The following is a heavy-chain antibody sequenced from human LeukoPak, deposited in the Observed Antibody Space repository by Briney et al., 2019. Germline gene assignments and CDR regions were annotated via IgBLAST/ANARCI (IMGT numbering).Heavy chain of an antibody. CDR2: ISAYNGNT. V-gene: IGHV1-18*01. D-gene: IGHD6-19*01. CDR1: GYTFTSYG. J-gene: IGHJ4*02. Sequence: HGASVKVSCKASGYTFTSYGISWVRQAPGQGLEWVGWISAYNGNTNYAQKLQGRVTMTTDTSTSTAYMELSRLRSDDTAVYYCARVEEGIAVAGPNFDYWGQGTLVTVSS. CDR3: ARVEEGIAVAGPNFDY.